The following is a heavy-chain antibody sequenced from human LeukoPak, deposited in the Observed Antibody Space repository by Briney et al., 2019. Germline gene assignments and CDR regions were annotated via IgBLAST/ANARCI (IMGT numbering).Heavy chain of an antibody. V-gene: IGHV3-21*01. D-gene: IGHD3-22*01. CDR1: GFTFSSYS. Sequence: GGSLRLSCAASGFTFSSYSMNWVRQAPGKGLEWVSSISSSSSYVYYADSVKGRFTISRDNAKNSLYLQMNSLRAEDTAVYYCARSEYYYDSSGYPSLDYWGQGTLVTVSS. CDR2: ISSSSSYV. CDR3: ARSEYYYDSSGYPSLDY. J-gene: IGHJ4*02.